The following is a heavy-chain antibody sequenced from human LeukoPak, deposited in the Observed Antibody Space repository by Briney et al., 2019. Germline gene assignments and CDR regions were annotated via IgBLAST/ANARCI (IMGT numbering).Heavy chain of an antibody. CDR3: AREVGATTSIRLDP. D-gene: IGHD1-26*01. V-gene: IGHV4-4*07. J-gene: IGHJ5*02. CDR2: IYTSGRN. Sequence: SETLSLTCTVSGGSISSYYWSWIRQPAGQGLEWIGHIYTSGRNNYNPSLKSRVTMSIDTSKNHFSLRLSSVTAADTAVYYCAREVGATTSIRLDPWGQGTPVTVSS. CDR1: GGSISSYY.